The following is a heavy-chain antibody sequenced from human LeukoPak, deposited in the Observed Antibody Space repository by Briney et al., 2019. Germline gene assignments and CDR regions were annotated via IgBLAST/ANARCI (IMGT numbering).Heavy chain of an antibody. CDR1: GFTVSTNY. CDR3: ARGFYRVRHDQSTYYFVH. CDR2: IYSGDST. D-gene: IGHD3-16*02. J-gene: IGHJ4*02. Sequence: GGSLRLSCAASGFTVSTNYMTWVRQAPGKGLECVSVIYSGDSTYYADSVKGRFTISRDYFKNTLYLHMNSLRAEDTAVYYCARGFYRVRHDQSTYYFVHWGQGTLVTASS. V-gene: IGHV3-66*01.